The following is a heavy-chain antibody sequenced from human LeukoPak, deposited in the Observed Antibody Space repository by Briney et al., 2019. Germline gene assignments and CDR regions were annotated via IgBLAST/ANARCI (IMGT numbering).Heavy chain of an antibody. Sequence: PSETLSLTCAVSGGSISSYYWSWIRQPAGKGLEWIGRIYTSGSTNYNPSLKSRVTMSVDTSKNQFSLKLSSVTAADTAVYYCARDPVTFGGVIVNDYWGQGTLVTVSS. J-gene: IGHJ4*02. D-gene: IGHD3-16*02. V-gene: IGHV4-4*07. CDR2: IYTSGST. CDR3: ARDPVTFGGVIVNDY. CDR1: GGSISSYY.